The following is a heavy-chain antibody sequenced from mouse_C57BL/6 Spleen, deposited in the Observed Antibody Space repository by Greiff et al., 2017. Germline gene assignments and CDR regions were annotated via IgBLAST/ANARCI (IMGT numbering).Heavy chain of an antibody. J-gene: IGHJ4*01. D-gene: IGHD1-1*01. CDR1: GYTFTDYY. V-gene: IGHV1-26*01. CDR3: ARYGFYYYGSSYVNYAMDY. CDR2: INPNNGGT. Sequence: VQLQQSGPELVKPGASVKISCKASGYTFTDYYMNWVKQSHGKSLEWIGDINPNNGGTSYNQKFKGKATLTVDKSSSTAYMELRSLTSEDSAVYYCARYGFYYYGSSYVNYAMDYWGQGTSVTVSS.